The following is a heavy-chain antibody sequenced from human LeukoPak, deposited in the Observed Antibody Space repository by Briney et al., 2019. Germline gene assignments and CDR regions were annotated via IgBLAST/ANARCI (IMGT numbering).Heavy chain of an antibody. Sequence: PETLSLTCAVYGGSFSGYYWSWIRQPPGKGLEWIGEINHSGSTNYNPSLKSRVTISVDTSKNQFSLKLSSVTAADTAVYYCARGLYCSSTSCVGMDVWGQGTTVTVSS. D-gene: IGHD2-2*01. CDR3: ARGLYCSSTSCVGMDV. V-gene: IGHV4-34*01. CDR2: INHSGST. CDR1: GGSFSGYY. J-gene: IGHJ6*02.